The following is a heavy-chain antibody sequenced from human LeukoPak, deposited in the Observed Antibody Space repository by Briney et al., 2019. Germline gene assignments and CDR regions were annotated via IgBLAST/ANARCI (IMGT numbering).Heavy chain of an antibody. Sequence: ASVKVSCKASGYTFTGYYIHWVRQAPGQGFEWRGRIYPDNGGTNYAQKFQGRATMTRDTSISTAYMELTRLKSDDTAVYYCARESPDIVVVVTAALRRSWFDPWGQGTLVTVSS. CDR1: GYTFTGYY. V-gene: IGHV1-2*06. D-gene: IGHD2-15*01. J-gene: IGHJ5*02. CDR3: ARESPDIVVVVTAALRRSWFDP. CDR2: IYPDNGGT.